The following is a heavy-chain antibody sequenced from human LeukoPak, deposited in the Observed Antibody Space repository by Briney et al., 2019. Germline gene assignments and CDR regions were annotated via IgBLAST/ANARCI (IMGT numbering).Heavy chain of an antibody. D-gene: IGHD3-10*01. CDR1: GYSFSSYW. CDR2: IDPSDSYT. Sequence: GESLKISCKGSGYSFSSYWISWVRQMPGKGLEWMGRIDPSDSYTAYSPSFQGHVTISADRSVSTAYLQWSSLKASDTAMYYCARLTMVRGVINWFDPWGQGTLVTVSS. J-gene: IGHJ5*02. CDR3: ARLTMVRGVINWFDP. V-gene: IGHV5-10-1*01.